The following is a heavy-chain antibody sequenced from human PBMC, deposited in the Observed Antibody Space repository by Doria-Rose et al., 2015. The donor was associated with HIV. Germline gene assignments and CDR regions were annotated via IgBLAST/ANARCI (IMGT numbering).Heavy chain of an antibody. V-gene: IGHV2-26*01. Sequence: ESSPVLVKPTETLTLTCTVSGVSLSSPGMGVSWIRQPPGKALEWPANIFSDDERSYKTSLKSRLTISRGTSKSQVVLTMTDMDPVDTATYYCARIKSSRWYHRYYFDFWGQGTLVIVSA. D-gene: IGHD6-13*01. CDR3: ARIKSSRWYHRYYFDF. CDR2: IFSDDER. CDR1: GVSLSSPGMG. J-gene: IGHJ4*02.